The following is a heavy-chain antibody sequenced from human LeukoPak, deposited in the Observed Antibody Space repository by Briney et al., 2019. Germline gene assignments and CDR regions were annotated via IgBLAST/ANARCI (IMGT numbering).Heavy chain of an antibody. D-gene: IGHD3-10*01. Sequence: GGSLRLSCAASGFTFSSYAMSWVRQAPGKGLEWVSTISGSGGSTYYADSVKGRFTISRDNSKNTLYLQVSSLRAEDTAVYYCAKSSNPDYYGSGTYDDASDIWGQGTMVTVSS. CDR1: GFTFSSYA. CDR2: ISGSGGST. V-gene: IGHV3-23*01. J-gene: IGHJ3*02. CDR3: AKSSNPDYYGSGTYDDASDI.